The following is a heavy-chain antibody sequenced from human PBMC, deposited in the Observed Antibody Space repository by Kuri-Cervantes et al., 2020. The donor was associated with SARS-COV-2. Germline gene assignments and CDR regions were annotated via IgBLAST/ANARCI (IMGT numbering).Heavy chain of an antibody. J-gene: IGHJ4*02. CDR2: INPNSGGT. CDR3: ATLVRGSNTYYPY. V-gene: IGHV1-2*02. D-gene: IGHD3-10*01. CDR1: GYTFTGYY. Sequence: ASVKVSCKASGYTFTGYYMHWVRQAPGQGLEWMGWINPNSGGTNYAQKFQGRVTMTRDTSVSTAYLELIELGSDDTAVYYCATLVRGSNTYYPYWGQGTLVTVSS.